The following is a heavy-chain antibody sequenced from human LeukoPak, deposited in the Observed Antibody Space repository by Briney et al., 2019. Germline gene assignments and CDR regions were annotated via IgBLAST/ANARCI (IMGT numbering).Heavy chain of an antibody. CDR1: GGTFSSYA. J-gene: IGHJ3*02. CDR3: AREDSSSLSGLHGRYAFDI. V-gene: IGHV1-69*06. Sequence: ASVKVSCKASGGTFSSYAISWVRQAPGQGLEWMGGIIPIFGTANYAQKFQGRVTITADKSTSTAYMELSSLRSEDTAVYYCAREDSSSLSGLHGRYAFDIWGQGTMVTVSS. D-gene: IGHD6-13*01. CDR2: IIPIFGTA.